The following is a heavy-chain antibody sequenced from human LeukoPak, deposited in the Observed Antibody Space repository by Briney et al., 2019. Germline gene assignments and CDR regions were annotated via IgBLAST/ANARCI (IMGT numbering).Heavy chain of an antibody. CDR3: AKDLHDYDNSGYPDAFDI. CDR1: GFTFSSYA. CDR2: ISGSGGST. J-gene: IGHJ3*02. Sequence: PGGSLRLSCAASGFTFSSYAMSWVRQAPGKGLEWVSAISGSGGSTYYADTVNGRFTISRDNSKNTLYLQMNSLRTEDTAVYYCAKDLHDYDNSGYPDAFDIWGQGTMVTVSS. V-gene: IGHV3-23*01. D-gene: IGHD3-22*01.